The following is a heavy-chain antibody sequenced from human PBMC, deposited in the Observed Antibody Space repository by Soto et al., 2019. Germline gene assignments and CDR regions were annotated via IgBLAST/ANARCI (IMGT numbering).Heavy chain of an antibody. CDR3: ARDSGYGSRSSVNHYLDY. D-gene: IGHD3-10*01. Sequence: EVQLVQSGGGLVQPGGSLRLSCEASGFTFGVYWMSWVRQAPGKGLEWLGTIKFDASEKKYVDSVKGRFTMSKDNAKNTLYLQMDSLRADDTPVYYCARDSGYGSRSSVNHYLDYWGHGPLVTVSS. V-gene: IGHV3-7*01. J-gene: IGHJ4*01. CDR2: IKFDASEK. CDR1: GFTFGVYW.